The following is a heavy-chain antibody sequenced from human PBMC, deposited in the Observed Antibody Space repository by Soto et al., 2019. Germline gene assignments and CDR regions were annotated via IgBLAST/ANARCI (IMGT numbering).Heavy chain of an antibody. J-gene: IGHJ4*02. D-gene: IGHD2-15*01. V-gene: IGHV4-59*01. CDR2: ISHSGNT. CDR3: AGLRGYAGSPIDY. CDR1: GGSIISGY. Sequence: LSLTWTVSGGSIISGYWSWIRQPPGKGLEWIGYISHSGNTNYNPSVKSRVTLSVDTPKNQFSLRLSSVTTADTAVYYCAGLRGYAGSPIDYWGQGTLVTVSS.